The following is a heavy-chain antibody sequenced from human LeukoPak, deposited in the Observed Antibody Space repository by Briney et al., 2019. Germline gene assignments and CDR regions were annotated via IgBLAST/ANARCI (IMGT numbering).Heavy chain of an antibody. V-gene: IGHV3-21*01. CDR2: ISSSGTYV. J-gene: IGHJ3*02. CDR1: GFAFSDYS. Sequence: AGRSLRLSCAASGFAFSDYSMNWVRQAPGKGLEWVSSISSSGTYVYYADSVKGRFTISRDNAKNSLSLQMNSLRADDAAVYYCARASSKQLAGYLPDGFDIWGQGTMVTVSS. D-gene: IGHD3-9*01. CDR3: ARASSKQLAGYLPDGFDI.